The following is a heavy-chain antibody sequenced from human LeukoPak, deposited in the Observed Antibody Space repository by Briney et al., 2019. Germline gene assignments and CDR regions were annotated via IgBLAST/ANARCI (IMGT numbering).Heavy chain of an antibody. V-gene: IGHV4-38-2*01. D-gene: IGHD3-10*01. Sequence: PSDTLSLTCALSGYSISSGYYWGWIRQPPGKGLEWIGYIYYSGSTYYNPSLKSRLIISVDTSKNQFSLKLSSVTAADTAVYYCARGVGWLGEFYGMDVWGKGTTVTASS. CDR2: IYYSGST. CDR1: GYSISSGYY. J-gene: IGHJ6*04. CDR3: ARGVGWLGEFYGMDV.